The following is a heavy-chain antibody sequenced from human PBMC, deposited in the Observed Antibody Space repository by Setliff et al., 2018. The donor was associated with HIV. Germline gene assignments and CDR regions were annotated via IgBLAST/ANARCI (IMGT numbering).Heavy chain of an antibody. CDR2: MNPNSGDT. CDR3: ARTLPQYTNLFDY. CDR1: GHTFSNYD. D-gene: IGHD5-18*01. V-gene: IGHV1-8*01. J-gene: IGHJ4*02. Sequence: ASVKVSCKASGHTFSNYDVIWVRRATGQGLEWMGWMNPNSGDTGYAQKFQGRVIMTRDTSISTAYMELSSLTSADTAVYYCARTLPQYTNLFDYWGQGTLVTVSS.